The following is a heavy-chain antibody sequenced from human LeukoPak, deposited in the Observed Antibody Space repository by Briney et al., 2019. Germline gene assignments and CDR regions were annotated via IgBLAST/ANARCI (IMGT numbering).Heavy chain of an antibody. CDR2: ISYDGSNK. CDR1: GYNFLSYG. CDR3: ARDRGTSIAARPGNWFDP. J-gene: IGHJ5*02. Sequence: SCKAPGYNFLSYGIGWVRQAPGKGLEWVAVISYDGSNKYYADSVKGRFTISRDNSKNTLYLQMNSLRAEDTAVYYCARDRGTSIAARPGNWFDPWGQGTLVTVSS. V-gene: IGHV3-30-3*01. D-gene: IGHD6-6*01.